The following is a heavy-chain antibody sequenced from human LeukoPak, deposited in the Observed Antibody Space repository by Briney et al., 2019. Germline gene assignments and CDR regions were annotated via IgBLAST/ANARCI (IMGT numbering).Heavy chain of an antibody. CDR2: INPSGGST. V-gene: IGHV1-46*01. CDR3: AREGVPATVSFDY. D-gene: IGHD2-15*01. Sequence: ASVKVSCKASGCTFTSYFMHWVRQAPGQGLEWMGIINPSGGSTSYAQKFQGRVTMTRDTSTSTVYMELSSLRFEDTAVYYCAREGVPATVSFDYWGQGTLVTVSS. J-gene: IGHJ4*02. CDR1: GCTFTSYF.